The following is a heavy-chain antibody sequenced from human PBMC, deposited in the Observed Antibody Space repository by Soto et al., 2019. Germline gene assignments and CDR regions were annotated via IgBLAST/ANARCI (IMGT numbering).Heavy chain of an antibody. V-gene: IGHV3-23*01. J-gene: IGHJ6*02. CDR2: LSGSGDTT. Sequence: ELQLLESGGGLAQPGGSLRLSCAASGFTFSSYGMNWVRQAPGKGLEWVSALSGSGDTTYYADSVRGRFSISRDNSKNTLYLQMSSLRGEDTAVYYCAKGTQFFYYYAMDVWGQGTTFTVSS. CDR1: GFTFSSYG. CDR3: AKGTQFFYYYAMDV.